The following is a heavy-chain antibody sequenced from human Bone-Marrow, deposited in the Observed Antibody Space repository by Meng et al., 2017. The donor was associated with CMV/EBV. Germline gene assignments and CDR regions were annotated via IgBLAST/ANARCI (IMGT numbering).Heavy chain of an antibody. CDR1: GFTFSIFG. D-gene: IGHD2-2*02. V-gene: IGHV3-30*02. CDR2: VRYDGSIK. CDR3: AKDSCSSISCYKGGIEY. J-gene: IGHJ4*02. Sequence: GESLKISCAASGFTFSIFGMYWVRQAPGKGLEWVAFVRYDGSIKEYADSVKGRFTISRDNSKNTLHLQMNSLRPEDTAVYFCAKDSCSSISCYKGGIEYWGQGTLVTVSS.